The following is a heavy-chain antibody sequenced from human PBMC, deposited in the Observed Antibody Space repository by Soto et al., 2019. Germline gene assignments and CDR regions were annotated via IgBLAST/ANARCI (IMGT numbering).Heavy chain of an antibody. CDR2: IIPIFGTA. J-gene: IGHJ4*02. V-gene: IGHV1-69*01. D-gene: IGHD2-8*01. Sequence: QVQLVQSGAEVKKPGSSVKLSCKASGGTFSSYAIIWVRQAPGQGLEWMGGIIPIFGTANYAQKFQGRVTITADESTSTGYMELSSLRSEDTSVYYCARDSWRSNGVWGFDYSGQGTLVTVTS. CDR1: GGTFSSYA. CDR3: ARDSWRSNGVWGFDY.